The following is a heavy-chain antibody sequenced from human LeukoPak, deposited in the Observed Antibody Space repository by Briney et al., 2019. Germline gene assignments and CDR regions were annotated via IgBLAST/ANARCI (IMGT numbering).Heavy chain of an antibody. Sequence: GGSLRLSCAASGFTFSDHYMDWVRQAPGKGLEWVGRIRDKVNSYTTEYAASVKGRFTISRDDSKNSLYLQMNSLKTEDTAVYYCVRGGAETYYQYGMDVWGQGTTVTVSS. V-gene: IGHV3-72*01. D-gene: IGHD2-21*01. CDR2: IRDKVNSYTT. J-gene: IGHJ6*02. CDR3: VRGGAETYYQYGMDV. CDR1: GFTFSDHY.